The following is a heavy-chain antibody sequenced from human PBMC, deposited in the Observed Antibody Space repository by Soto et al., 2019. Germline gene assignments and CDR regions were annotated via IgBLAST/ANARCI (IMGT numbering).Heavy chain of an antibody. Sequence: QVTLKESGPVLVKPTETLTLTCTVSGFSLSNARMGVSWIRQPPGKALEWLAHIFSNDEKSYSTSLKSRLTISKDTSKSQVVLTMTDMDPVDTATYYCARSRVAVAGNGVFDYWGQGTLVTVSS. CDR2: IFSNDEK. D-gene: IGHD6-19*01. CDR1: GFSLSNARMG. CDR3: ARSRVAVAGNGVFDY. J-gene: IGHJ4*02. V-gene: IGHV2-26*01.